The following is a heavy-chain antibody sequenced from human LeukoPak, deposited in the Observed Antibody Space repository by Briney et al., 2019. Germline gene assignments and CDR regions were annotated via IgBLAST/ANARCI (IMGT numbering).Heavy chain of an antibody. J-gene: IGHJ4*02. Sequence: PSETLSLTCTVSGGSISSSSYYWGWIRQPPGKGLGWIGSIYYSGSTYYNPSLKSRVTISVDTSKNQFSLKLSSVTAADTAVYYCARRWLYFDYWGQGTLVTVSS. CDR3: ARRWLYFDY. CDR1: GGSISSSSYY. V-gene: IGHV4-39*01. D-gene: IGHD5-24*01. CDR2: IYYSGST.